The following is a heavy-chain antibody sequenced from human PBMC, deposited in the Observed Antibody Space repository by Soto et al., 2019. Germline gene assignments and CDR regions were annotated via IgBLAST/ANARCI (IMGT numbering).Heavy chain of an antibody. J-gene: IGHJ6*02. Sequence: SETLSLTCAVYGGSFSGYYWSWIRQPPGKGLEWIGEINHSGSNNYNPSLKSRVTISVDTSKNQFSLKLSSVTAADTAVYYCARSRHRGGGMDVWGQGTTVTVSS. CDR1: GGSFSGYY. CDR2: INHSGSN. CDR3: ARSRHRGGGMDV. D-gene: IGHD3-10*01. V-gene: IGHV4-34*01.